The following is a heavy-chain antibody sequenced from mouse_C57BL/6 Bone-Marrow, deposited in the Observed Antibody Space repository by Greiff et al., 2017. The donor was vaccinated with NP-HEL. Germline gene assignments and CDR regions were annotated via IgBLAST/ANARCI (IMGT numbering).Heavy chain of an antibody. J-gene: IGHJ3*01. CDR2: INPNYGTT. CDR3: ATNLLLRPFAY. CDR1: GYSFTDYN. V-gene: IGHV1-39*01. Sequence: EVKLQQSGPELVKPGASVKISCKASGYSFTDYNMNWVKQSNGKSLEWIGVINPNYGTTSYNQKFKGKATLTVDQSSRTAYMQLNSLTSEDSSVYYCATNLLLRPFAYWGQGTLVTVSA. D-gene: IGHD1-1*01.